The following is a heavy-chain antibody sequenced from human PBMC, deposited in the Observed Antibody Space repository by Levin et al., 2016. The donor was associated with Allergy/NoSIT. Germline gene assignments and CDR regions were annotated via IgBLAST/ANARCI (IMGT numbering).Heavy chain of an antibody. D-gene: IGHD3-10*01. Sequence: SETLSLTCAVSGGSISSTNWWSWVRQAPGKGLEWIGEIHHSGGTNYNPSLKSRVTLSVDKSKNLFSLKLTSVTAADTAVYFCARDMGPLAPTTMRAFDIWGPGTRVTVSS. CDR3: ARDMGPLAPTTMRAFDI. CDR2: IHHSGGT. J-gene: IGHJ3*02. CDR1: GGSISSTNW. V-gene: IGHV4-4*02.